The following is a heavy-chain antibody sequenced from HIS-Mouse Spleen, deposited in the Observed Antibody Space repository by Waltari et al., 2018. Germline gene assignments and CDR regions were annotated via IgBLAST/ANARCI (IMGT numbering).Heavy chain of an antibody. CDR2: IYSGGST. CDR1: GFTVKSNY. D-gene: IGHD2-21*02. CDR3: ARDPTVTAVP. J-gene: IGHJ5*02. Sequence: EVQLVESGGGLIQPGGSLRLACSASGFTVKSNYRSWVRQAPGKGLEWVSVIYSGGSTYYADSVKGRFTISRDNSKNTLYLQMNSLRAEDTAVYYCARDPTVTAVPWGQGTLVTVSS. V-gene: IGHV3-53*01.